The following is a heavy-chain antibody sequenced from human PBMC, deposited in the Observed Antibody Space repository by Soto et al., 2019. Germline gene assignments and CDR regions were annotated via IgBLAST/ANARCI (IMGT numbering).Heavy chain of an antibody. CDR2: ISSSSSTI. CDR1: GFTFSSYS. J-gene: IGHJ3*02. D-gene: IGHD1-26*01. Sequence: GGSLRLSCAASGFTFSSYSMNWVRQAPGKGLEWVSYISSSSSTIYYADSVKGRFTISRDNAKNSLYLQMNSLRDEDTAVYYCARDQVSLASIVGANDAFDIWGQGTMVTVSS. V-gene: IGHV3-48*02. CDR3: ARDQVSLASIVGANDAFDI.